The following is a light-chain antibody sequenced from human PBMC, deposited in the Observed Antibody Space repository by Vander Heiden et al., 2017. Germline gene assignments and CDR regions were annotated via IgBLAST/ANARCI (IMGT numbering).Light chain of an antibody. Sequence: VLTQSPGTLSLSPGERATLSCRASQSVSSSYLAWYQQKPGQAPRLLIYGASSRATGIPDRFSGSGSGTDFTLTISRLEPEDFAVYYCQQYGSSPLTFGQGTKVEIK. CDR3: QQYGSSPLT. V-gene: IGKV3-20*01. CDR2: GAS. CDR1: QSVSSSY. J-gene: IGKJ1*01.